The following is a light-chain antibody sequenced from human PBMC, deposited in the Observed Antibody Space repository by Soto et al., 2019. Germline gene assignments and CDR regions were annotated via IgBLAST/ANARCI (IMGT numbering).Light chain of an antibody. CDR2: DTD. CDR1: SSNIGNNY. J-gene: IGLJ2*01. V-gene: IGLV1-51*01. CDR3: GTGVSSLSGHVV. Sequence: QSVLTQPPSVSAAPGQKVTISCYESSSNIGNNYVSWYQQLPGTAPKLLIYDTDKRLSGIPDRFSGSRSGTSATLDITGLQTGYEADYYRGTGVSSLSGHVVFGGGTKLTVL.